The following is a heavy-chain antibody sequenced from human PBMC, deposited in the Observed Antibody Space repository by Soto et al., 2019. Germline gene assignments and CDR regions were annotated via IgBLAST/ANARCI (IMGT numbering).Heavy chain of an antibody. Sequence: GGSLRLSCVASGLTVSHNYMAWVRQAPEMGLEWVSILYTEGTTYYADSVKGRFTISRDSSKNTLFLQMDSLRAEDTAVYYCVRPRPSGQNYGMDVWGQGTTVTVSS. CDR1: GLTVSHNY. D-gene: IGHD3-10*01. CDR3: VRPRPSGQNYGMDV. V-gene: IGHV3-53*01. J-gene: IGHJ6*02. CDR2: LYTEGTT.